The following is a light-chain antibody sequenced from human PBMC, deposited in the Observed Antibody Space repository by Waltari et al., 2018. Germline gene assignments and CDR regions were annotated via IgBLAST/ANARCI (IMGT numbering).Light chain of an antibody. Sequence: IVLTPSPGTLSLSLGERATLSCRASQSVTTRQLAWYQQKPGQAPRLLIHATSSRATGIADRFSGSGSETDFTLTISRLEPEDFAVYYCEHYGSSPGTFGGGTRVEIK. CDR3: EHYGSSPGT. J-gene: IGKJ4*01. CDR1: QSVTTRQ. CDR2: ATS. V-gene: IGKV3-20*01.